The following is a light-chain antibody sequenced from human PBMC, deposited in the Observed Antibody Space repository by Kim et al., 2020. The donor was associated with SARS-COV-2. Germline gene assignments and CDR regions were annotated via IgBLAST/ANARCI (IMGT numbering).Light chain of an antibody. CDR3: QQYDNYPFT. J-gene: IGKJ4*01. CDR1: QGINTA. V-gene: IGKV1D-13*01. CDR2: DAS. Sequence: ASVGDSVTITCRASQGINTAVAWYQQKPGKAPTLLIYDASTLESGVPSRFAGSGSGTDFTLTITSLQPADLSTYFCQQYDNYPFTFGGGTKVDIK.